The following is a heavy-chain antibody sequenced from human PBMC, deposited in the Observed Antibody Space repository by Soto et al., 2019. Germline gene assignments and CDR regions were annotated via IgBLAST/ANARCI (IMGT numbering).Heavy chain of an antibody. V-gene: IGHV4-59*01. J-gene: IGHJ6*02. Sequence: TSETLSLTCTVSGGSISSYYWSWIRQPPGKGLEWIGYIYYSGSTNYNPSLKSRVTISVDTSKNQFSLKLSSVTAADTAVYYCARLNTNDYGGNYGMDVWGQGTTVTVSS. D-gene: IGHD4-17*01. CDR2: IYYSGST. CDR1: GGSISSYY. CDR3: ARLNTNDYGGNYGMDV.